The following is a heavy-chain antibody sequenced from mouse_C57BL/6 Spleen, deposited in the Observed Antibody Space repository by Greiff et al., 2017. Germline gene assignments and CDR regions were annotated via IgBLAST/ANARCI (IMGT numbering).Heavy chain of an antibody. CDR1: GYTFTEYT. J-gene: IGHJ2*01. Sequence: QVQLKESGAELVKPGASVKLSCKASGYTFTEYTIHWVKQRSGQGLEWIGWFYPGSGSIKYNEKFKDKATLTADKSSSTDYMELSRLTSEDSAVYFCARHEGDWAYFDYWGQGTTLTVSS. CDR3: ARHEGDWAYFDY. D-gene: IGHD4-1*01. V-gene: IGHV1-62-2*01. CDR2: FYPGSGSI.